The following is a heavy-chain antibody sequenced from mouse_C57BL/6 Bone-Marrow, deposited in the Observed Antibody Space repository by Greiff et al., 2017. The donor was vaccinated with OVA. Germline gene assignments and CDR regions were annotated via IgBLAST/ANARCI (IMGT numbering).Heavy chain of an antibody. J-gene: IGHJ2*01. CDR2: INPSTGGT. Sequence: ESGPELVKPGASVKISCKASGYSFTGYYMNWVKQSPEKSLEWIGEINPSTGGTTYNQKFKAKATLTVDKSSSTAYMQLKSLTSEDSAVYYCARDGGSSYEDYFDYWGQGTTLTVSS. CDR1: GYSFTGYY. V-gene: IGHV1-42*01. CDR3: ARDGGSSYEDYFDY. D-gene: IGHD1-1*01.